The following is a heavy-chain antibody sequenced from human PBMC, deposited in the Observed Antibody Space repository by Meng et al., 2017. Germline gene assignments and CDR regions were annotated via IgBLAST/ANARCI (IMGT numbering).Heavy chain of an antibody. D-gene: IGHD2-2*01. CDR2: IYYSGST. J-gene: IGHJ4*02. Sequence: SETLSLTCTVSGGSISSYYWSWIRQPPGKGLEWIGYIYYSGSTNYNPSLKSRVTISVDTSKNQFSLKLSSVTAADTAVHYCARLYCSSTSCYEDYWGQGTLVTVSS. CDR3: ARLYCSSTSCYEDY. V-gene: IGHV4-59*01. CDR1: GGSISSYY.